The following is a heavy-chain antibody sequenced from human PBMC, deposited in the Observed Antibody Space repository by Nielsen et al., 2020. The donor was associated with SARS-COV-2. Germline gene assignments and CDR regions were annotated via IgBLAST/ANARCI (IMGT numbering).Heavy chain of an antibody. J-gene: IGHJ4*02. CDR2: ISGSGGST. V-gene: IGHV3-23*01. CDR3: AKEATVIPIDY. D-gene: IGHD4-17*01. Sequence: GESLKISCAASGFTFSSYAMSWVRQAPGKGLEWVSAISGSGGSTYYADFVKGRFTISRDNSKNTLYLQMNSLRAEDTAVYYCAKEATVIPIDYWGQGTLVTVSS. CDR1: GFTFSSYA.